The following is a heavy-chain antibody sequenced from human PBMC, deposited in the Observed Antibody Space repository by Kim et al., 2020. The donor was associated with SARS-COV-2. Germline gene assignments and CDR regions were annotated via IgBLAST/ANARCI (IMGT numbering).Heavy chain of an antibody. CDR3: AKGDYYDSSGYLAEYFQH. J-gene: IGHJ1*01. V-gene: IGHV3-23*01. D-gene: IGHD3-22*01. Sequence: GGSLRLSCAASGFTFSSYAMSWVRQAPGKGLEWVSAISGSGGSTYYADSVKGRFTISRDNSKNTLYLQMNSLRAEDTAVYYCAKGDYYDSSGYLAEYFQHWGQGTLVTVSS. CDR1: GFTFSSYA. CDR2: ISGSGGST.